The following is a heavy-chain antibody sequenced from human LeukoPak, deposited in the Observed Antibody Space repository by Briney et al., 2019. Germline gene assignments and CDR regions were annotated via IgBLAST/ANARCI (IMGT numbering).Heavy chain of an antibody. V-gene: IGHV3-64*01. J-gene: IGHJ4*02. CDR1: GFIFNNYA. CDR3: ARVAIDHYYHYYDY. CDR2: ISGDGGTT. D-gene: IGHD1-26*01. Sequence: GESLRLSCAASGFIFNNYAINWVRQAPGKGLEFVSAISGDGGTTIYANSVKGRFTISRDNSKNTLYLQLGSLRGEGMGVYYCARVAIDHYYHYYDYWGQGTLVTVSS.